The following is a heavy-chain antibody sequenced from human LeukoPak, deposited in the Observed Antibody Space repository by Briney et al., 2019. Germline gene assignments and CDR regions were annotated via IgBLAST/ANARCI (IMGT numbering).Heavy chain of an antibody. V-gene: IGHV4-30-2*01. CDR3: ASWEGERDWNSSDSGVS. J-gene: IGHJ5*02. D-gene: IGHD1-7*01. CDR1: GGSISSGGYY. CDR2: IYHSGST. Sequence: SETLSLTCTVSGGSISSGGYYWSWIRQPPGKGLEWIGYIYHSGSTYYNPSLKSRVTISVDRSKNQFSLKLSSVTAADTAVYYCASWEGERDWNSSDSGVSWGQGTLVTVSS.